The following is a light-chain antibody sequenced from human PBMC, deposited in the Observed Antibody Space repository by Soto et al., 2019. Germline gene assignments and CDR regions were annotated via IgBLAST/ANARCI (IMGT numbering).Light chain of an antibody. V-gene: IGKV3-11*01. J-gene: IGKJ2*01. Sequence: EIVLTQSPATLSLSPGERATLSCRASQSVSSYLAWYQQKPGQAPRLLIYDASNRATGIPARFSGRGSGTDFTLTISSLEPEDFAVYYCQQRSNWYTFGQGTKLEI. CDR1: QSVSSY. CDR2: DAS. CDR3: QQRSNWYT.